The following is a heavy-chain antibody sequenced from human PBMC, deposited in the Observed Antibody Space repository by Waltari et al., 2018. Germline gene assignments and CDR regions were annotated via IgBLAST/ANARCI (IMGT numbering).Heavy chain of an antibody. CDR1: GGSISSHY. D-gene: IGHD3-16*02. CDR3: ASGPYDYVWGSYRLSPEYYFDY. Sequence: QVQLQESGPGLVKPSETLSLTCTVSGGSISSHYWSWIRQPPGKGLEWIGYIYYSGSTNYNPSLKSRVTISVDTSKNQFSLKLSSVTAADTAVYYWASGPYDYVWGSYRLSPEYYFDYWGQGTLVTVSS. V-gene: IGHV4-59*11. J-gene: IGHJ4*02. CDR2: IYYSGST.